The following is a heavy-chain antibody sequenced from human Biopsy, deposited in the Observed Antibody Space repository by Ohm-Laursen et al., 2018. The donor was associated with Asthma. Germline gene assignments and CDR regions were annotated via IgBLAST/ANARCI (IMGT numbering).Heavy chain of an antibody. CDR1: GGSINIGDYY. J-gene: IGHJ5*02. CDR3: ARTTYGDDGFDP. Sequence: TLSLTCTVSGGSINIGDYYWSWIRQHPVTGLEWIGYIYYSGSTYYNPSLKSRVSISLDTSKNQFSLSLTSATAADTAVYYCARTTYGDDGFDPWGQGTLVTVSS. V-gene: IGHV4-31*03. D-gene: IGHD4-17*01. CDR2: IYYSGST.